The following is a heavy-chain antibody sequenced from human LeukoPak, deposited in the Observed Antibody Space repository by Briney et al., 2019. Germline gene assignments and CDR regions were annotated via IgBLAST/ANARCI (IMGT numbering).Heavy chain of an antibody. CDR3: ARNGGGWSFDY. Sequence: SETLSLTCTVSGGSISSYYWSWIRQSPGRGLEWIGYMPYSGNTNYNPSLESRVTISVDTSKNQFSLKLTSLTAADTAVYYCARNGGGWSFDYRGQGTLVAVSS. D-gene: IGHD6-19*01. V-gene: IGHV4-59*08. CDR2: MPYSGNT. CDR1: GGSISSYY. J-gene: IGHJ4*02.